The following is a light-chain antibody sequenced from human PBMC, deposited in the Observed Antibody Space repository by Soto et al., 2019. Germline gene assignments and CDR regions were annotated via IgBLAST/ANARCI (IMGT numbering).Light chain of an antibody. Sequence: EMILTQSPATLSLSPGERATLSCKTSQGISKYIAWYQQKPGQPPRLLIYDASIRATGIPARFSGNGSRTDFTLTITSLEPEDFAVYYCQQRSVWPITFGQGTRLEIK. CDR3: QQRSVWPIT. V-gene: IGKV3-11*01. CDR1: QGISKY. J-gene: IGKJ5*01. CDR2: DAS.